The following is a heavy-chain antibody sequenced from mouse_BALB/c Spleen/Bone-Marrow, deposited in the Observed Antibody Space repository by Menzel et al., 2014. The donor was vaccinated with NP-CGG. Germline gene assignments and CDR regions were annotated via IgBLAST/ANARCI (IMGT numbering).Heavy chain of an antibody. D-gene: IGHD4-1*01. Sequence: VQLQESGPGLVAPSQSLSITCTVSGFSLTSHGVHWVRQPPGKGLEWLVVIWSDGSTTYNSSLKSRLNIRKDNSKSQVFLKVNSLQTDDTAMYYCARTGTYYAMDYWGQGTSVTVPS. CDR3: ARTGTYYAMDY. J-gene: IGHJ4*01. CDR1: GFSLTSHG. CDR2: IWSDGST. V-gene: IGHV2-6*02.